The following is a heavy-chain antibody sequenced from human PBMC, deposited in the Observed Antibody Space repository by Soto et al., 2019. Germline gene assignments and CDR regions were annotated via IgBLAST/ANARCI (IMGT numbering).Heavy chain of an antibody. CDR3: ARDGTYYDFWSGYLDH. J-gene: IGHJ5*02. Sequence: QVQLVESGGGVVQPGRSLRLSCAASGFTFSSYAMHWVRQAPGKGLEWVAVISYDGSNKYYADSVKGRFTISRDNSKNTLYLQMNSLRAEDTAVYYCARDGTYYDFWSGYLDHWGKGTLVTVSS. CDR1: GFTFSSYA. V-gene: IGHV3-30-3*01. CDR2: ISYDGSNK. D-gene: IGHD3-3*01.